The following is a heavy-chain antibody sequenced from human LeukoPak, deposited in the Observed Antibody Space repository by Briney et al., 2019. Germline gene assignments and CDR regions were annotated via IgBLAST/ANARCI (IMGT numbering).Heavy chain of an antibody. J-gene: IGHJ4*02. Sequence: GGSLRLSCAASEFTFSSYAMSWVRQAPGKGLEWVSTISGSGGSTYYADSVKGRFSISRDNSKKTLYLQVNSLRAEDTAEYYCAKETVAVGGFVTIDYWGQGTLVTVSS. CDR1: EFTFSSYA. D-gene: IGHD2-21*01. CDR2: ISGSGGST. V-gene: IGHV3-23*01. CDR3: AKETVAVGGFVTIDY.